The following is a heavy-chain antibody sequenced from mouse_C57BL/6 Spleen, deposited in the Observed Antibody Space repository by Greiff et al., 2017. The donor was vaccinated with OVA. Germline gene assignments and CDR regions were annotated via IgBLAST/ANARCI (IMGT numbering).Heavy chain of an antibody. CDR1: GYTFTSYW. CDR3: ARIYYDYDGYFDV. D-gene: IGHD2-4*01. Sequence: QVQLQQSGAELVKPGASVKLSCKASGYTFTSYWMHWVKQRPGRGLEWIGRIDPNSGGNKYNEKFKSKATLTVDKPSSTAYMQLSSLTSEESAVYYFARIYYDYDGYFDVWGTGTTVTVSS. J-gene: IGHJ1*03. V-gene: IGHV1-72*01. CDR2: IDPNSGGN.